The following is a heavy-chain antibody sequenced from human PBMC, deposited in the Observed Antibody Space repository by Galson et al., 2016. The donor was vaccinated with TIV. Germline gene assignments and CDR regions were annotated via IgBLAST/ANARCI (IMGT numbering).Heavy chain of an antibody. D-gene: IGHD6-6*01. CDR1: GGSVSHTSYY. Sequence: LSLTCTVSGGSVSHTSYYWGWIRQPPGKGLEWIGTIYYTGITFYNPSLESRVTVSVDTSKNHFSLKLSSVSAADTAVYYCARTTGAGIAARVLFDFWGQGTLVTVSS. J-gene: IGHJ4*02. CDR2: IYYTGIT. V-gene: IGHV4-39*07. CDR3: ARTTGAGIAARVLFDF.